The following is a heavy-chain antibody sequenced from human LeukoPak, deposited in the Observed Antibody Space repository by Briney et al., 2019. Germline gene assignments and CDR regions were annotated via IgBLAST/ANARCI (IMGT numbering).Heavy chain of an antibody. CDR2: INHSGST. CDR1: GGSFSGYY. V-gene: IGHV4-34*01. D-gene: IGHD3-10*01. CDR3: ASRGLVRYAVDY. Sequence: EPSETLSLTCAVYGGSFSGYYWSWIRQPPGKGLEWIGEINHSGSTNYNPSLKSRVTISVDTSKNQFSLKLSSVTAADTAVYYCASRGLVRYAVDYWGQGTLVTVSS. J-gene: IGHJ4*02.